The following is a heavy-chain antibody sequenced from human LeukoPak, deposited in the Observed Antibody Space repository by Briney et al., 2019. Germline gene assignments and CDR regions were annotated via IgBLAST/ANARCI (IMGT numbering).Heavy chain of an antibody. Sequence: ASVKVSCKASGYTFTGYYMHWVRQAPGQGLEWMGIINPSGGSTSYAQKFQGRVTMTRDMSTSTVYMELSSLRSEDTAVYYCARDSTYYYDSSGSPLDYWGQGTLVTVSS. CDR2: INPSGGST. J-gene: IGHJ4*02. CDR1: GYTFTGYY. V-gene: IGHV1-46*01. D-gene: IGHD3-22*01. CDR3: ARDSTYYYDSSGSPLDY.